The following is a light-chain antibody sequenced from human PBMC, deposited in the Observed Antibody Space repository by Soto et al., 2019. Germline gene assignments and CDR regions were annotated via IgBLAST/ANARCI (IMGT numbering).Light chain of an antibody. J-gene: IGKJ4*01. CDR1: QSTRNW. Sequence: DVQMTQSPSTLSASVGDRVTITCRASQSTRNWLAWYQQKPGKAPKLLIYDASSLESGVPLRFDGSGYGTEFTLTISGLQHDDFTSYFCQQYNCALISFGGGTKMEIK. CDR2: DAS. CDR3: QQYNCALIS. V-gene: IGKV1-5*01.